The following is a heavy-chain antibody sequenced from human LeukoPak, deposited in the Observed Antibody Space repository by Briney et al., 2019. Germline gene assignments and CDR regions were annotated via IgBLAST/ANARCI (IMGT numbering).Heavy chain of an antibody. V-gene: IGHV3-30*19. D-gene: IGHD4-23*01. CDR1: GFTVSGNY. Sequence: GGSLRLSCAASGFTVSGNYMSWVRQAPGKGLEWVAVISYDGSNKYYADSVKGRFTISRDNSKNTLYLQMNSLRAEDTSVYYCATGTVVKGLGDYWGQGTLVTVSS. J-gene: IGHJ4*02. CDR2: ISYDGSNK. CDR3: ATGTVVKGLGDY.